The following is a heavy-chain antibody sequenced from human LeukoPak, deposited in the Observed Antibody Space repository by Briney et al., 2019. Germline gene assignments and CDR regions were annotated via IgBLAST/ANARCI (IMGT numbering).Heavy chain of an antibody. V-gene: IGHV3-30*03. CDR1: GFTFSSYG. CDR2: ISYDGSNK. D-gene: IGHD3-10*01. CDR3: ATLRRPEYYYGSGSPPGY. J-gene: IGHJ4*02. Sequence: GGSLRLSCAASGFTFSSYGMHWVRQAPGKGLEWVAVISYDGSNKYYADSVKGRFTISRDNSKNTLYLQMNSLRAEDTAVYYCATLRRPEYYYGSGSPPGYWGQGTLVTVSS.